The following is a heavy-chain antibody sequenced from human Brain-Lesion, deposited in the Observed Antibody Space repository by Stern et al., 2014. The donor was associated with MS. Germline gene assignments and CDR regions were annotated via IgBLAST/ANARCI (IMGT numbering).Heavy chain of an antibody. D-gene: IGHD4-17*01. Sequence: VQLVESGGGVVQPGRSLRLSCAASGFTFSYHAMHWVRQAPGKGLEWVAVLSNDGSDNYYAGSVKGRFTLSRDNSKNTLYLQMNSLRAEDTAVYYCARGGAVTSSEYYFDYWGQGTLVTVSS. CDR2: LSNDGSDN. J-gene: IGHJ4*02. CDR3: ARGGAVTSSEYYFDY. CDR1: GFTFSYHA. V-gene: IGHV3-30*01.